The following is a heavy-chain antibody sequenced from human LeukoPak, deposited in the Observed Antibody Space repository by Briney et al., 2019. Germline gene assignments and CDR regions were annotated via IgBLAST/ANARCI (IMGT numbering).Heavy chain of an antibody. D-gene: IGHD3-22*01. J-gene: IGHJ5*02. CDR3: AKDNFVYDSSDNWFDP. CDR1: GFTFSSYG. CDR2: IWYDGSNK. V-gene: IGHV3-33*06. Sequence: PGGSLRPSCAASGFTFSSYGMHWVRQAPGKGLEWVAVIWYDGSNKYYADSVKGRFTISRDNSKNTLYLQMNSLRAEDTAVYYCAKDNFVYDSSDNWFDPWGQGTLVTVSS.